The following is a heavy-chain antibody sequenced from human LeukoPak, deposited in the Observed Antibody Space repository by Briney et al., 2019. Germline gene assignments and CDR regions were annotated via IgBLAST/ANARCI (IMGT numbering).Heavy chain of an antibody. CDR3: ARAYGSGSNYYYYYYMDV. CDR1: GGTFSSYA. J-gene: IGHJ6*03. V-gene: IGHV1-69*06. D-gene: IGHD3-10*01. CDR2: IIPIFGTA. Sequence: SVKVSFKASGGTFSSYAISWVRQAPGQGLEWMGGIIPIFGTANYAQKFQGRVTITADKSTSTAYMELSSLRSEDTAVYYCARAYGSGSNYYYYYYMDVWGKGTTVTISS.